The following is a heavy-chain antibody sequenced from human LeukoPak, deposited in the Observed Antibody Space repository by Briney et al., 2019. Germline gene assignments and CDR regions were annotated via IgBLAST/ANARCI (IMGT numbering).Heavy chain of an antibody. D-gene: IGHD3-10*01. Sequence: PGGSVRLSCAASGFTFSSYAMQWVRQAPGKGVEGVAVISYDGSNKYYADSEEARFPLYRDNSKNTLYLKMNSLRAEDTAVYYCARSGARITMVRAPFDPWGQGTLVSVSS. V-gene: IGHV3-30*04. CDR1: GFTFSSYA. CDR3: ARSGARITMVRAPFDP. CDR2: ISYDGSNK. J-gene: IGHJ5*02.